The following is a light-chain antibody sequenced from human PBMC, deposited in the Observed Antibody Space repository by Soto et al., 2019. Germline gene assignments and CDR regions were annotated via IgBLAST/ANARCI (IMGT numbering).Light chain of an antibody. J-gene: IGKJ1*01. V-gene: IGKV1-17*01. Sequence: DIQMTQSPSSLSASLGERVTITCRASQDVRDDLGWYQQTPGKAPERLIYEASTLHRGVPSRFSGSGSGTEFTLTISSLQPEDFATYYCLQYSSYPWTFGQGTNVEIK. CDR3: LQYSSYPWT. CDR1: QDVRDD. CDR2: EAS.